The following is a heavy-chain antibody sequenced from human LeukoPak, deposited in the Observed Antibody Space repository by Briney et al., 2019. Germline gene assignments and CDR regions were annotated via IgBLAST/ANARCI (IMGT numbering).Heavy chain of an antibody. CDR1: GGSISSYY. Sequence: PSETLSLTCTVSGGSISSYYWSWIRQPPGKGLEWIGYTYYSGSTNYNPSLKSRVTISVDTSKNQFSLKLSSVTAADTAVYYCARLTRDGYNSAQKFDYWGQGTLVTVSS. J-gene: IGHJ4*02. D-gene: IGHD5-24*01. CDR2: TYYSGST. V-gene: IGHV4-59*08. CDR3: ARLTRDGYNSAQKFDY.